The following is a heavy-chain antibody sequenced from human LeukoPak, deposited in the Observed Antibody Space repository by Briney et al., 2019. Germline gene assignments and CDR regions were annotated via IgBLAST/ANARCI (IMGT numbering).Heavy chain of an antibody. J-gene: IGHJ4*02. CDR3: ARDRLRHGDS. V-gene: IGHV3-7*03. Sequence: PGGSLRLSCAASGFTFSSYRMSWVRQAPGKGLEWVANIKQDGSEKYYVDSVKGRFTISRDNAKNSLYLQMNSLRAEDTAVYYCARDRLRHGDSWGQGTLVTVSS. CDR2: IKQDGSEK. CDR1: GFTFSSYR.